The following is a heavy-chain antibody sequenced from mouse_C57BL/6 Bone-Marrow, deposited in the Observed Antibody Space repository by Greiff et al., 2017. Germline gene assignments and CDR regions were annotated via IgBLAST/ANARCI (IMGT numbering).Heavy chain of an antibody. J-gene: IGHJ2*01. CDR1: GYTFTSYW. D-gene: IGHD1-1*01. CDR3: ARRWDYYGSGFDY. CDR2: IYPSDSET. V-gene: IGHV1-61*01. Sequence: QVQLQQPGAELVRPGSSVKLSCKASGYTFTSYWMDWVKQRPGQGLEWIGNIYPSDSETHYNQKFKDKATLTVDKSSSTAYMQLSSLTSEDSAVYYCARRWDYYGSGFDYWGQGTTLTVSS.